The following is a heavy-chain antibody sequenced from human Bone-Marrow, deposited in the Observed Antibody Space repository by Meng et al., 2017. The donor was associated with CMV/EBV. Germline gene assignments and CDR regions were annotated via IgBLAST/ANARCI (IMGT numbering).Heavy chain of an antibody. J-gene: IGHJ6*02. CDR3: ASGWNYNYYYGMDV. CDR2: INPNSGGT. D-gene: IGHD1-1*01. CDR1: GYTFTRYY. Sequence: ASVKVSRQASGYTFTRYYMHWVRQDPVHGLEWMGWINPNSGGTNHAQQFQGRVTMTRNTSISTAYMELSRLRSDDSAVYYCASGWNYNYYYGMDVWGQGTTVTVSS. V-gene: IGHV1-2*02.